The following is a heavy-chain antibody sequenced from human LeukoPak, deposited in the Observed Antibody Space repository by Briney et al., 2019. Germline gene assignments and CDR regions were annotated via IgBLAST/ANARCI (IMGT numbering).Heavy chain of an antibody. V-gene: IGHV3-7*01. CDR1: GFTFNNYR. CDR3: ARGSSPVPAAIQTNFDY. D-gene: IGHD2-2*01. CDR2: IREDGGEK. J-gene: IGHJ4*02. Sequence: GGSLRLSCAASGFTFNNYRMSWVRQAPGKGLEWVATIREDGGEKKYVDSEMGRFTISRDNAKNSLYLQMNSLRAEDTAVYYCARGSSPVPAAIQTNFDYWGQGTLVTVSS.